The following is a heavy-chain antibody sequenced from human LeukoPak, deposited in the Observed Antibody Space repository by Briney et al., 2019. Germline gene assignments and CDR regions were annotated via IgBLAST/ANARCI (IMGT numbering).Heavy chain of an antibody. CDR2: ISYDGSNK. V-gene: IGHV3-30-3*01. J-gene: IGHJ6*02. Sequence: QPGGSLRLSCAASGFTFSSYAMHWVRQAPGKGLEWVAVISYDGSNKYYADSVKGRFTISRDNSKNTLYLQMNSLRAEDTAVYYCARVSSSIYYYYGMDVWGQGTTVTVSS. CDR1: GFTFSSYA. D-gene: IGHD6-6*01. CDR3: ARVSSSIYYYYGMDV.